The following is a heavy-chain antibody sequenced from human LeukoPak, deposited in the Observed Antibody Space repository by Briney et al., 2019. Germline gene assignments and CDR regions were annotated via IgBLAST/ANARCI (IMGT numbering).Heavy chain of an antibody. Sequence: GGSLRLSCAASGFTFSTYALSWVRQAPGKGLEWVSGISGGGDTTYYADSVKGRFTISRDNSKNTLYLQMNSLRAEDTALYYCARESHSSSWPFDYWGKGTLVTVSS. CDR2: ISGGGDTT. CDR3: ARESHSSSWPFDY. D-gene: IGHD6-13*01. J-gene: IGHJ4*02. V-gene: IGHV3-23*01. CDR1: GFTFSTYA.